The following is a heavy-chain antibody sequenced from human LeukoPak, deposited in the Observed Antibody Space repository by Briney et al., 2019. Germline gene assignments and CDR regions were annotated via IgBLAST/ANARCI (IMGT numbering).Heavy chain of an antibody. D-gene: IGHD1-26*01. CDR2: INSDGGKT. J-gene: IGHJ6*02. CDR3: ATWAFYHGLDV. Sequence: GGSLRLSCAASGFALHSFDMDWGRHAPGKGLEWVSRINSDGGKTYDADSVRGRFTISRDNSKNSLYLQMNSLRTDDAALYYCATWAFYHGLDVWGQGTTVTVSS. CDR1: GFALHSFD. V-gene: IGHV3-43*02.